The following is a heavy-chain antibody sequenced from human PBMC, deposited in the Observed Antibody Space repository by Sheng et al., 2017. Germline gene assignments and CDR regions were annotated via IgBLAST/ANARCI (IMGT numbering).Heavy chain of an antibody. Sequence: QVQLVESGGGVVQPGRSLRLSCAASGFTFSSYAMHWVRQAPGKGLEWVAVISYDGSNKYYADSVKGRFTISRDNSKNTLYLQMNSLRAEDTAVYYCARDKYYDILTGYNYYFDYWGQGTLVTVSS. V-gene: IGHV3-30*04. J-gene: IGHJ4*02. CDR1: GFTFSSYA. CDR3: ARDKYYDILTGYNYYFDY. D-gene: IGHD3-9*01. CDR2: ISYDGSNK.